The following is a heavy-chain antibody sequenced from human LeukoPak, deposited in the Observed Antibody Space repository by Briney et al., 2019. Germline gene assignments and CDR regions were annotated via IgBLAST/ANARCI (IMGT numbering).Heavy chain of an antibody. CDR1: GYTFTSYA. D-gene: IGHD3-9*01. J-gene: IGHJ4*02. CDR2: INTNTGNP. Sequence: ASVKVSCKASGYTFTSYAMNWVRQAPGQGLEWMGWINTNTGNPTYAQGFTGRFVFSLDTSVSTAYLQISSLKAEDTAVYYCARHILTGYYMRFTWDYWGQGTLVTVSS. V-gene: IGHV7-4-1*02. CDR3: ARHILTGYYMRFTWDY.